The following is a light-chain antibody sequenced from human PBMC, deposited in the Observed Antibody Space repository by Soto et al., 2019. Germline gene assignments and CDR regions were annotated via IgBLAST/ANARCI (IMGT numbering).Light chain of an antibody. Sequence: EIVMTQSPATLSVSPGERATLSCRASQSVRNNLGWYQQRPGQAPRLLIYGASTRASGIPARFSGSGSGTEFTLTISSLQSEDSAVYFCQQYNNWPPITFGQGTRLEIK. CDR3: QQYNNWPPIT. J-gene: IGKJ5*01. V-gene: IGKV3-15*01. CDR2: GAS. CDR1: QSVRNN.